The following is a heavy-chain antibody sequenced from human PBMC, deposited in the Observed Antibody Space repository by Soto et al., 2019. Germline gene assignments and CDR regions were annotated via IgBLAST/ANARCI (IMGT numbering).Heavy chain of an antibody. CDR2: IWYDGSNK. V-gene: IGHV3-33*01. CDR3: ARDQGYYDNDY. Sequence: QVQLVESGGGVVQPGRSLRLSCAASGFTFSSYGMHWVRQAPGKGLEWVAVIWYDGSNKYYADSVKGRFTISRDNSKNTLYLQMNSLRVEDTAVYYCARDQGYYDNDYWGQGTLVTVSS. D-gene: IGHD3-22*01. J-gene: IGHJ4*02. CDR1: GFTFSSYG.